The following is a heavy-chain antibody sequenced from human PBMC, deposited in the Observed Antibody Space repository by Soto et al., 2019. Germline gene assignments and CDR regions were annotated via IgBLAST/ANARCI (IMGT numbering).Heavy chain of an antibody. D-gene: IGHD3-10*01. V-gene: IGHV1-18*01. CDR2: ISAYNGNT. CDR3: ARRMYYYGLGSYYSSTYYYYYMDV. Sequence: QVQLVQSGAEVKKPGASVKVSCKASGYTFTSYGISWVRQAPGQGLEWMGWISAYNGNTNYAQKLQGRVTMTTDTSTSTAYMELRSLRSDDTAVYYCARRMYYYGLGSYYSSTYYYYYMDVWGKGTTVTVSS. J-gene: IGHJ6*03. CDR1: GYTFTSYG.